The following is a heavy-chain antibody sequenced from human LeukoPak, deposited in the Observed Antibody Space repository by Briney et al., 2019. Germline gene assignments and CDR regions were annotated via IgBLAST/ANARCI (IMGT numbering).Heavy chain of an antibody. Sequence: PGGSLRLSWAASGFTFSSYAMSWVRQAPGKGLEWVSAISGSGGSTYYADSVKGRFTISRDNSKNTLYLQMNSLRAEDTAVYYCAKEQNTFGGVIVPASWFDPWGQGTLVTVSS. CDR2: ISGSGGST. D-gene: IGHD3-16*02. J-gene: IGHJ5*02. CDR3: AKEQNTFGGVIVPASWFDP. CDR1: GFTFSSYA. V-gene: IGHV3-23*01.